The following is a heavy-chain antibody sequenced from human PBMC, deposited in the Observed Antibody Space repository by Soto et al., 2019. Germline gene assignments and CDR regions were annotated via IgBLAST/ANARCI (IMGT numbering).Heavy chain of an antibody. V-gene: IGHV4-59*01. CDR2: VYYSGTT. CDR1: GGSISRYY. CDR3: SRAPSAYSRGYGMDV. D-gene: IGHD5-18*01. J-gene: IGHJ6*02. Sequence: NPSETLSLTCSVSGGSISRYYWSWIRRPPGKGLEWIGYVYYSGTTNYNPSLRSRVTISVDTSNNQFSLRLSSVTAADTAVYYCSRAPSAYSRGYGMDVWGQGTTVTVSS.